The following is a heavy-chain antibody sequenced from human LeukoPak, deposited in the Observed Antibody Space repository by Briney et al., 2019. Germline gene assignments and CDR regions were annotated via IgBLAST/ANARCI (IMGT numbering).Heavy chain of an antibody. D-gene: IGHD3-10*01. CDR2: IIPIFGTA. CDR3: AREGGSGSYVDY. V-gene: IGHV1-69*13. J-gene: IGHJ4*02. CDR1: GGTFISYA. Sequence: SVKVSCKASGGTFISYAISWVRQARGKGLEWMGGIIPIFGTATYAQKFQGRVTITADESTSTAYRELSSLRSEDTAVYYCAREGGSGSYVDYWGQGTLVTVSS.